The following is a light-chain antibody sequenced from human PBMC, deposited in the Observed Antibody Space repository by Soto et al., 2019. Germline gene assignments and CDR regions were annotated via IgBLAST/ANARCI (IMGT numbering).Light chain of an antibody. J-gene: IGLJ2*01. CDR1: SSDVGSYNC. CDR2: DVS. V-gene: IGLV2-14*01. CDR3: SSYTTSSTHVV. Sequence: QPVLTQPASVSGSPGQSITISCTGTSSDVGSYNCVSWYQQYPGKAPKLMIYDVSNRPSGVSYRFSGSKSGNTASLTISGLQAEDEADYYCSSYTTSSTHVVFGGGTKLTVL.